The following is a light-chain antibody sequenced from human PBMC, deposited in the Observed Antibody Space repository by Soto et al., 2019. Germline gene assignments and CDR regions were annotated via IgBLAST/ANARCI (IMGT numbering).Light chain of an antibody. CDR1: QSISSN. J-gene: IGKJ4*01. CDR2: GAS. V-gene: IGKV3-15*01. Sequence: EIVMTQSPATLSVSPGERATLSCRASQSISSNLAWYQQKPGQAPRLLIYGASTRATGIPARFSGSGSGTEFTLTISSLQSEDFAVYYCQQYNNWLSTFGGGTKVEI. CDR3: QQYNNWLST.